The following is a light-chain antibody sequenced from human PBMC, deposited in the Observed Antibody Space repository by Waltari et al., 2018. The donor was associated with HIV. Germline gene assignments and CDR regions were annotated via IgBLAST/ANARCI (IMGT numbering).Light chain of an antibody. CDR2: RND. CDR1: VSNLGRQT. V-gene: IGLV1-47*01. Sequence: QSVLTQRPAASGTPGQRVTISCSGSVSNLGRQTGYWYQHVPGTAPKLRMDRNDQPPPGYPDRCSGVKAGTSASLAISGLRSEDEADYYCVVWDDSLSVVVFGGGTKLTVL. J-gene: IGLJ2*01. CDR3: VVWDDSLSVVV.